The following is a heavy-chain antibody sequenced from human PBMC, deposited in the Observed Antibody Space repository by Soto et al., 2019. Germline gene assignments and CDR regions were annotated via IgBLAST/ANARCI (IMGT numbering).Heavy chain of an antibody. CDR2: ISIRSTNI. D-gene: IGHD6-13*01. V-gene: IGHV3-48*01. CDR1: GFTFSSYV. Sequence: WGSLRLSCAASGFTFSSYVMNWVRQTPGKGLEWVSYISIRSTNIHYADSVKGRFTISRDNVKNSLYLQMNSLGAEDTAVYYCARGAAGNAYFWGQGIPVTVSS. J-gene: IGHJ4*02. CDR3: ARGAAGNAYF.